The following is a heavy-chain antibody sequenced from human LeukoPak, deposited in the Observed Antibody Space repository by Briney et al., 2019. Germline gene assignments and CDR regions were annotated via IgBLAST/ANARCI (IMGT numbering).Heavy chain of an antibody. D-gene: IGHD2-15*01. CDR3: ARGGEVSSGGRLDY. CDR2: INHSGST. CDR1: GGSFSGYY. J-gene: IGHJ4*02. Sequence: PSETLSLTCAAYGGSFSGYYWSWIRQPPGKGLEWIGEINHSGSTNYNPSLRSRVTISVDTSKNQFSLKLSSVTPADTVVYYCARGGEVSSGGRLDYWSQGTLVPVSS. V-gene: IGHV4-34*01.